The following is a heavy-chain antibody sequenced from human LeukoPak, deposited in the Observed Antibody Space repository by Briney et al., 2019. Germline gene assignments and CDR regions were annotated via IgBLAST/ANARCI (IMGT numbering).Heavy chain of an antibody. CDR2: ISAYNGNT. V-gene: IGHV1-18*01. D-gene: IGHD6-6*01. CDR1: GYTFTTYG. CDR3: ARDVIPIEQLAVYYYNYGMDV. J-gene: IGHJ6*02. Sequence: GASVKVSCKASGYTFTTYGISWVRQAPGQGLEWMGWISAYNGNTNYAQNLQGRVTMTTDTSTNTAYMELRSLRSDDTAVYYCARDVIPIEQLAVYYYNYGMDVWGQGTTVTVSS.